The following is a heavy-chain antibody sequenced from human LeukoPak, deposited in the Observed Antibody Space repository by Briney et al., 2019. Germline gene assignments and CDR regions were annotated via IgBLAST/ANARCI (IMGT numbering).Heavy chain of an antibody. CDR2: ISAYNGNT. Sequence: GASVKVSCKASGYTFTSYGISWVRQAPGQGLEWMGWISAYNGNTNYAQKLQGRVTMTTDTSTSTAYMELRSLRSDDTAVYYCARGGPRAYCSSTSCPKGRNYYYYMDVWGKGTTVTVSS. CDR3: ARGGPRAYCSSTSCPKGRNYYYYMDV. J-gene: IGHJ6*03. V-gene: IGHV1-18*01. CDR1: GYTFTSYG. D-gene: IGHD2-2*01.